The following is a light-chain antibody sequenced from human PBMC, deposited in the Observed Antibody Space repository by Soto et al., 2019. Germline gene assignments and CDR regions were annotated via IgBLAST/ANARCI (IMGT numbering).Light chain of an antibody. Sequence: DIQMTQSPSSVSASVGDSVTITCRAGQDIDSWLAWYQQKPGKDPNLLIYAASSLQSGVPSRFSGSGSGTDFTFTISSLKAEDFGIYYFQQVSIFPGTFGQGTKMEIK. CDR1: QDIDSW. J-gene: IGKJ1*01. CDR2: AAS. V-gene: IGKV1-12*01. CDR3: QQVSIFPGT.